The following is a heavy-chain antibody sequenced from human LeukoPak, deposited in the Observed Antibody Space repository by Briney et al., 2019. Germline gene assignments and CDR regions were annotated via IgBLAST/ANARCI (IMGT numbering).Heavy chain of an antibody. CDR3: AREDLNYFDY. CDR2: ISYDGSNK. V-gene: IGHV3-30*03. J-gene: IGHJ4*02. CDR1: GFTFSSYG. Sequence: GGSLRLSCAASGFTFSSYGMHWVRQAPGKGLEWVAVISYDGSNKYYADSVKGRFTISRDNSKNTLYLQMNSLRVEDTAVYYCAREDLNYFDYWGQGTLVTVSS.